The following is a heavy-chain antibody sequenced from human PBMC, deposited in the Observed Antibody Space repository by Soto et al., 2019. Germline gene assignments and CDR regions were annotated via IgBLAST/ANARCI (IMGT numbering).Heavy chain of an antibody. CDR1: GYTFTSYD. CDR3: ARGFDYGNAFDI. J-gene: IGHJ3*02. Sequence: ASVKVSCKASGYTFTSYDINWVRQATGQGLEWIGWMSPNNGNTKSAQKFQGRVTMTTDTSTDTAYLELRSLRADDTAVYYCARGFDYGNAFDIWGQGTMVTVSS. CDR2: MSPNNGNT. V-gene: IGHV1-18*01. D-gene: IGHD4-17*01.